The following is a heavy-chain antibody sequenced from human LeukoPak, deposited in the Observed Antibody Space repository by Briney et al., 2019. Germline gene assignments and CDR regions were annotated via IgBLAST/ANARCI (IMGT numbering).Heavy chain of an antibody. J-gene: IGHJ4*02. CDR1: GLTFSRFW. CDR3: ARAGDGTAARDY. CDR2: INENGNEK. Sequence: GGSLGLSCAASGLTFSRFWMSWVRQAPGKGLEWVANINENGNEKYYVDSVKGRFTVSRDNAKNSLYLQMNCLRAEDTAVYYCARAGDGTAARDYWGQGTLVTVSS. V-gene: IGHV3-7*01. D-gene: IGHD2-15*01.